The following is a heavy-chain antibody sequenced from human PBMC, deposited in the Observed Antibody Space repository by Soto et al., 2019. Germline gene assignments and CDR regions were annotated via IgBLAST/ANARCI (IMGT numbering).Heavy chain of an antibody. CDR3: ARLHYIWGSYRRTGYFDL. CDR2: INHSGST. CDR1: GGSFSGYY. J-gene: IGHJ2*01. Sequence: QVQLQQWGAGLLKPSETLSLTCAVYGGSFSGYYWSWIRQPPGKGLEWIGEINHSGSTNYNPSLKSRVTISVDTSKHQFSLKLSSVTAADPAVYYCARLHYIWGSYRRTGYFDLWGRGTLVTVSS. D-gene: IGHD3-16*02. V-gene: IGHV4-34*01.